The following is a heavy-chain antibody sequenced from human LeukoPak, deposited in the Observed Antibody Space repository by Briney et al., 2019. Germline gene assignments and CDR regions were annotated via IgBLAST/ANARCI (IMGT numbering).Heavy chain of an antibody. Sequence: PSETLSLTCTVSGGSISSYYWSWIRQPPGKGLEWIGYIYTSGSTTYNYYRKSRVTISVDTSMNQFSLKLSSVIAADTAVYYCARHQNSNPYYDFWSGYYTGTWFDPWGQGTLVTVSS. CDR2: IYTSGST. CDR1: GGSISSYY. D-gene: IGHD3-3*01. V-gene: IGHV4-4*09. J-gene: IGHJ5*02. CDR3: ARHQNSNPYYDFWSGYYTGTWFDP.